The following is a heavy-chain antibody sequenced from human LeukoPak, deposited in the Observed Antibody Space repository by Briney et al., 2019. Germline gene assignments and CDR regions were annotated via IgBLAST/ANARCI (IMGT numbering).Heavy chain of an antibody. CDR1: GYNFTSYW. D-gene: IGHD3-16*01. V-gene: IGHV5-51*01. J-gene: IGHJ4*02. Sequence: ESLKISCKGSGYNFTSYWIGWVRQMPGKGLEWMGIIYPGDSDTRYSPSFQGQVTISADKSISTAYLQRSSLKASDTAMYYCVRSANQGGVWVWGQGTLVTVSS. CDR3: VRSANQGGVWV. CDR2: IYPGDSDT.